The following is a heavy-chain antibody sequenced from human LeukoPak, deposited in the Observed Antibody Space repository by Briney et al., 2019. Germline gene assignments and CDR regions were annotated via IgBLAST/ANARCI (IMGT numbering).Heavy chain of an antibody. CDR1: GYTLTELS. D-gene: IGHD3-3*01. CDR2: FHPEDGET. Sequence: ASVKVSCKVSGYTLTELSMHWVRQAPGKGLEWMGGFHPEDGETIYAQKFQGRVTMTEDTSTDTAYMELSSLRSEDTAVYYCAKLPDYDFWSGYCRFDYWGQGTLVTVSS. V-gene: IGHV1-24*01. CDR3: AKLPDYDFWSGYCRFDY. J-gene: IGHJ4*02.